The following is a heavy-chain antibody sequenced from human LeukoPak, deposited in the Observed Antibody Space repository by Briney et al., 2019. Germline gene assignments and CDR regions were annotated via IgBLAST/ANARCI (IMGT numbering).Heavy chain of an antibody. V-gene: IGHV4-4*07. D-gene: IGHD2-15*01. CDR1: GGSISSYY. CDR3: VRGIVVVAQLGYYFYYMDV. J-gene: IGHJ6*03. Sequence: TSETLSLTCTVSGGSISSYYWSWIRQPAGKGLEWIGRIYTSGSTNYNPSLKSRVTISVDTSKNQFSLKLNSVTAADTAVYYCVRGIVVVAQLGYYFYYMDVWGKGTTVTISS. CDR2: IYTSGST.